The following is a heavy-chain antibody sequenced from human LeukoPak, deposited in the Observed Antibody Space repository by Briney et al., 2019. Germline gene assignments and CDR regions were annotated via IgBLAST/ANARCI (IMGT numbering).Heavy chain of an antibody. J-gene: IGHJ5*02. Sequence: GGSLRLSCAASGFTFSSYSMNWVRQAPGKGLEWVSYISSSSSTIYYADSVKGRFTISRDNAKNSLYLQMNSLRAEDTAVYYCARVDSSGWYLGWFDPWGQGTLVTVSS. CDR1: GFTFSSYS. CDR2: ISSSSSTI. CDR3: ARVDSSGWYLGWFDP. D-gene: IGHD6-19*01. V-gene: IGHV3-48*01.